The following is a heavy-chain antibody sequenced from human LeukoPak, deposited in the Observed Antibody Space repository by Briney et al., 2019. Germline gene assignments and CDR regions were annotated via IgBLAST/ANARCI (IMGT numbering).Heavy chain of an antibody. Sequence: SQTLSLTCAISGDTVSSNSAAWNWISQSPSRGLEWLGRTYYRSRSYNDYAVSVKSRITIHPDTSKNQFSLQLNSVTPEDTAVYYCARDPDSIISSYYFDYWGQGTLVTVSS. J-gene: IGHJ4*02. CDR1: GDTVSSNSAA. CDR2: TYYRSRSYN. CDR3: ARDPDSIISSYYFDY. V-gene: IGHV6-1*01. D-gene: IGHD3-10*01.